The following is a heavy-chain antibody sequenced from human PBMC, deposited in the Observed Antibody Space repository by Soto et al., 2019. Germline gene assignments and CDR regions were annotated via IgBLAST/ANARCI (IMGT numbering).Heavy chain of an antibody. Sequence: QDQLVQSGAEVKKPGSSVKVSCKASGGTFSSYTISWVRQAPGQGLEWMGRIIPILGIANYAQKFQGRVTITADKSTSTAYMELSSLRSEDTAVYYCARAWVYDSSGYLFDYWGQGTLVTVSS. V-gene: IGHV1-69*02. CDR3: ARAWVYDSSGYLFDY. CDR1: GGTFSSYT. D-gene: IGHD3-22*01. CDR2: IIPILGIA. J-gene: IGHJ4*02.